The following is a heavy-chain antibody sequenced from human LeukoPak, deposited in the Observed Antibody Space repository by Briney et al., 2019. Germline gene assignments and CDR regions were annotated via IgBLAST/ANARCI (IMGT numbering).Heavy chain of an antibody. D-gene: IGHD3-22*01. Sequence: VTLSLTCAVSGGSLSSSNWWSWVRQPPGKGLEWIGEIYHSGSTNYNPSLKNRVTISVDKSKNQFSLKLSSVTAADTAVYYCVRDLWSYDSSGHWWGQGTMVTVSS. CDR2: IYHSGST. CDR1: GGSLSSSNW. CDR3: VRDLWSYDSSGHW. J-gene: IGHJ3*01. V-gene: IGHV4-4*02.